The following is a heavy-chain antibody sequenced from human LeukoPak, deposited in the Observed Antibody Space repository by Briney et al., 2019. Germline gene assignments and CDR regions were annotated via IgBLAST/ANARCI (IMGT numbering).Heavy chain of an antibody. CDR2: ISGSGGST. V-gene: IGHV3-23*01. CDR1: GFTFSSYA. CDR3: AKDPQFVVVPAAHNNWFDP. J-gene: IGHJ5*02. D-gene: IGHD2-2*01. Sequence: GGSLRLSCAASGFTFSSYAMSWVRQAPGKGLEWVSAISGSGGSTYYADSVKGRFTISRDNSKNTPYLQMNSLRAEDTAVYYCAKDPQFVVVPAAHNNWFDPWGQGTLVTVSS.